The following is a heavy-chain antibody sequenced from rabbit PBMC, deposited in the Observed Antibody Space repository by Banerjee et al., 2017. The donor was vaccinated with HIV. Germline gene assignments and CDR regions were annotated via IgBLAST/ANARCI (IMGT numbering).Heavy chain of an antibody. J-gene: IGHJ4*01. CDR3: ARGYAGSYDL. D-gene: IGHD4-2*01. CDR1: GFSFSSSYY. V-gene: IGHV1S40*01. Sequence: QSLEESGGDLVKPGASLTLTCTASGFSFSSSYYMGWVRQAPGKGLEWIACMDASSSGSSYYASWAKGRLTISKPSSTTVTMRMTSLTAADTASYFCARGYAGSYDLWGPGTLVTVS. CDR2: MDASSSGSS.